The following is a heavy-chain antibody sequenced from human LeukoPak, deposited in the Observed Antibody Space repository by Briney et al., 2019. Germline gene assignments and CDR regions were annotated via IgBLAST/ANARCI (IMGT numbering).Heavy chain of an antibody. CDR1: GGYISSYY. V-gene: IGHV4-59*01. J-gene: IGHJ4*02. Sequence: PSETPSLTCTVSGGYISSYYWSWIRQPPGKGLEWIGYIYYSGSTNYNPSLKSRVTISVDTSKNQFSLKLSSVTAADTAVYYCARVGKGSSWNFDYWGQGTLITVSS. CDR2: IYYSGST. D-gene: IGHD6-13*01. CDR3: ARVGKGSSWNFDY.